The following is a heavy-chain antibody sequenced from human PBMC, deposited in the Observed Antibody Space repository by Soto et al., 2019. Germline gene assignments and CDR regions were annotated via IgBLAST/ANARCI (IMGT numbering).Heavy chain of an antibody. V-gene: IGHV1-69*02. Sequence: SVKVSCKASGGTFSSYTISWVRQAPGQGLGWMGRIIPILGIANYAQKFQGRVTITADKSTSTAYMELSSLRSEDTAVYYCARGGGSIVPAAINYYYYMDVWGKGTTVTVSS. CDR1: GGTFSSYT. J-gene: IGHJ6*03. CDR3: ARGGGSIVPAAINYYYYMDV. D-gene: IGHD2-2*02. CDR2: IIPILGIA.